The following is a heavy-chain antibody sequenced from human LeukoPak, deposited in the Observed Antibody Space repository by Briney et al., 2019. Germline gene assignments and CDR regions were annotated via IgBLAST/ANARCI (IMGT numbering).Heavy chain of an antibody. D-gene: IGHD3-16*02. CDR2: INHGGST. Sequence: SETLSLTCAVYGGSFSGYYWSWIRQPPGKGLEWIGEINHGGSTNYNPSLKSRVTISVDTSKNQFSLKLSSVTAADTAVYYCARGLITFGGVIVNRGLYFDYWGQGTLVTVSS. CDR1: GGSFSGYY. V-gene: IGHV4-34*01. J-gene: IGHJ4*02. CDR3: ARGLITFGGVIVNRGLYFDY.